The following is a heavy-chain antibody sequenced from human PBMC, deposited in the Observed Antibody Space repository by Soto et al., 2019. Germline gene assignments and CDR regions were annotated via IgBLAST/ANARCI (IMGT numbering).Heavy chain of an antibody. CDR2: ISSSSSYI. Sequence: EVQLVESGGGLVKPGGSLRLSCAASGFTFSSYSMNWVRQAPGKGLEWVSSISSSSSYIYYADSVKGRFTISRDNAKNSLYLQMNSMRADDTAVYYCAKGRPQYSSSSVFGWFDPWGQGTLVTVSS. V-gene: IGHV3-21*01. CDR3: AKGRPQYSSSSVFGWFDP. D-gene: IGHD6-6*01. J-gene: IGHJ5*02. CDR1: GFTFSSYS.